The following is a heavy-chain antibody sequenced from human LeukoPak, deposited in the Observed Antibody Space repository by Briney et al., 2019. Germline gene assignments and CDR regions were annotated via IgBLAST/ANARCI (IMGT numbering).Heavy chain of an antibody. V-gene: IGHV3-23*01. D-gene: IGHD2-15*01. CDR1: GFTFSSYA. CDR3: ASRYCSGGSCYFYDY. CDR2: ISGSGGST. J-gene: IGHJ4*02. Sequence: PGGSLRLSCAASGFTFSSYAMSWVRQAPGKGLEWVSAISGSGGSTYYADSVKGQFTISRDNSKNTLYLQMNSLRAEDTAVYYCASRYCSGGSCYFYDYWGQGTLVTVSS.